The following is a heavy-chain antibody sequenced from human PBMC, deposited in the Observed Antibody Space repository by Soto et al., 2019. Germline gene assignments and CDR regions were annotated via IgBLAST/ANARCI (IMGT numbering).Heavy chain of an antibody. V-gene: IGHV3-64D*06. CDR3: MTVDTTMTEGRYFGY. J-gene: IGHJ4*02. CDR2: ISSNGVST. CDR1: GFPFSNSV. D-gene: IGHD5-18*01. Sequence: GGSLRLSCSASGFPFSNSVMHWVRQAPGRGLEDLSAISSNGVSTYYADSVKGRFTISRDNSKNKLYLQLSSLRPEDTAIYYCMTVDTTMTEGRYFGYWGQGTLVTVS.